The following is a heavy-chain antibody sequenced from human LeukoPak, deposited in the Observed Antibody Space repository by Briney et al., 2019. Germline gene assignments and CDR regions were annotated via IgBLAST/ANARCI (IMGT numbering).Heavy chain of an antibody. CDR3: VRDLILVWTPGDDFDH. CDR2: INERATII. V-gene: IGHV3-74*01. D-gene: IGHD3-16*01. Sequence: GGSLRLSCAASGFTFNNYWMHWVRQAPGKGLEWVSRINERATIISYADSVKGRFTISRENARNTLYLQMNSLTAEDTAVYYCVRDLILVWTPGDDFDHWGQGTLVTVSS. CDR1: GFTFNNYW. J-gene: IGHJ4*02.